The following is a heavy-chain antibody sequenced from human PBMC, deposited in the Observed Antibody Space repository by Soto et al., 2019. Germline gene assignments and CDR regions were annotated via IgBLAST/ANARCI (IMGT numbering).Heavy chain of an antibody. CDR3: ARDGIFGVVIIGWFDP. V-gene: IGHV3-7*01. J-gene: IGHJ5*02. CDR2: IKQDGSEK. D-gene: IGHD3-3*01. Sequence: QPGGSLRLSCAASGFTLSSYWMSWVRQAPGKGLEWVANIKQDGSEKYYVDSVKGRFTISRDNAKNSLYQQMNSLRAEDTAVYYCARDGIFGVVIIGWFDPWGQGTLVTV. CDR1: GFTLSSYW.